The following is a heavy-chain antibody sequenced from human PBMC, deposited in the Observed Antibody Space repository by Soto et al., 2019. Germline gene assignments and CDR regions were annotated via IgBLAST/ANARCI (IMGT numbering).Heavy chain of an antibody. Sequence: QVQLVESGGDLVKPGGSRRLSCAASGYTFSDYYMSWIRQAPGKGLEWISYIDTSGTKIYYADSVKGRFTITRDNAKNSLYLEMNSLRDEDTAVYYCASHYAMWSGYLSPVDYWGQGTLVTVSS. CDR1: GYTFSDYY. CDR3: ASHYAMWSGYLSPVDY. D-gene: IGHD3-3*01. V-gene: IGHV3-11*01. J-gene: IGHJ4*02. CDR2: IDTSGTKI.